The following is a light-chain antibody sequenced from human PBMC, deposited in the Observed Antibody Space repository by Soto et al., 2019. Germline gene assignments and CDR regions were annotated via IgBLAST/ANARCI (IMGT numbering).Light chain of an antibody. CDR1: QSVSSSY. V-gene: IGKV3-15*01. J-gene: IGKJ1*01. CDR3: QQYNNWPWT. Sequence: EIVLTQSPGTLSLSPGERATLSCRASQSVSSSYLAWYQQKPGQAPGLLIHGASTRAPGFPARFSGSGSGTDFTLTISSLQSEDFAVYYCQQYNNWPWTFGQGTKVDIK. CDR2: GAS.